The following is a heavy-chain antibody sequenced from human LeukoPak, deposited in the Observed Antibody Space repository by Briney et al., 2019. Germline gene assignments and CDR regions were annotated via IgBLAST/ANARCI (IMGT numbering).Heavy chain of an antibody. CDR3: ARDHYDSSGPNFLYFDY. J-gene: IGHJ4*02. V-gene: IGHV3-48*03. CDR2: ISSSGSTI. D-gene: IGHD3-22*01. CDR1: GFTFSSYA. Sequence: GGSLRLSCAASGFTFSSYAMSWVRQAPGKGLEWVSYISSSGSTIYYADSVKGRFTISRDNAKNSLYLQMNSLRAEDTAVYYCARDHYDSSGPNFLYFDYWGQGTLVTVSS.